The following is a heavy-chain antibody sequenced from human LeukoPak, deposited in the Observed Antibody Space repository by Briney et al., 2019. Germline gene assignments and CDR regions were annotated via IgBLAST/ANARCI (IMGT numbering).Heavy chain of an antibody. V-gene: IGHV4-59*01. J-gene: IGHJ4*02. CDR2: IYYSGST. Sequence: SETLSLTCTVSGGSISSYYWSWIRQPPGKGLEWIGYIYYSGSTNYNPSLKSRVTISVDTSKNQFSLKLSSVTAADTAVYYCARGEWELLRAFDYWGQGTLVTVSS. CDR1: GGSISSYY. D-gene: IGHD1-26*01. CDR3: ARGEWELLRAFDY.